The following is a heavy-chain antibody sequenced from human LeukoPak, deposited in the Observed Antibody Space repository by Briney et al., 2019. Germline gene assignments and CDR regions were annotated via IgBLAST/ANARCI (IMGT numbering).Heavy chain of an antibody. Sequence: KPSETLSLTCTVSGGSMSSYYWSWIRQPPGKGLEWIGYIYYIGSTNYNPSLKSRVTMSVDTSKNQFSLKLSSVTAADTAVYYCARDGSGSYYKWFDPWGQGTLVTVSS. CDR2: IYYIGST. J-gene: IGHJ5*02. CDR1: GGSMSSYY. D-gene: IGHD3-10*01. V-gene: IGHV4-59*01. CDR3: ARDGSGSYYKWFDP.